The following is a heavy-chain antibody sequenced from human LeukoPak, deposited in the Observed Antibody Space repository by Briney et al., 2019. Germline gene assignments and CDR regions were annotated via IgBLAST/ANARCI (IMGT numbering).Heavy chain of an antibody. J-gene: IGHJ4*02. CDR2: INPSGGST. CDR3: ARDISPPEGDY. Sequence: ASVKVSCKASGYTFTGYYMHWVRQAPGQGLEWMGIINPSGGSTSYAQKFQGRVTMTRDTSTSTVYMELSSLRSEDTAVYYCARDISPPEGDYWGQGTLVTVSS. CDR1: GYTFTGYY. V-gene: IGHV1-46*01.